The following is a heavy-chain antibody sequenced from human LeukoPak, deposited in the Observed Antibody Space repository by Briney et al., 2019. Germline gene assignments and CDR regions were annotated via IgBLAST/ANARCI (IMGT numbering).Heavy chain of an antibody. CDR2: IDHSGST. J-gene: IGHJ4*02. CDR1: GGSFSGYY. D-gene: IGHD2-15*01. V-gene: IGHV4-34*01. Sequence: SEALSLTCAVYGGSFSGYYWSWIRQPPGKGLEWIGEIDHSGSTNYNPSLKSRVTISVDTSKNQFSLKLSSVTAADTAVYYCARGRTRSPANFPPDTDFDYWGQGTLVTVSS. CDR3: ARGRTRSPANFPPDTDFDY.